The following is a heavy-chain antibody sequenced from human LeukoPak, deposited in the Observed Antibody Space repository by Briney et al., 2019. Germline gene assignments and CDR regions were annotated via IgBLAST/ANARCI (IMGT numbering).Heavy chain of an antibody. J-gene: IGHJ4*02. V-gene: IGHV3-33*06. CDR2: IWYDGSNK. CDR1: GFTFSSYG. Sequence: GGSLRLSCAASGFTFSSYGMHWVRQAPGKGLEWVAVIWYDGSNKYYADSVKGRFTISRDNSKNTLYLQMNSLRAEDTAVYYCAKDPETTVPTLFDHWGQGTLVTVSS. CDR3: AKDPETTVPTLFDH. D-gene: IGHD6-6*01.